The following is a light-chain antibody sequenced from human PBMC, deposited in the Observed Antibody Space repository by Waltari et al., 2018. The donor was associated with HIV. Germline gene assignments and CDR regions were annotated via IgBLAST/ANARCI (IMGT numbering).Light chain of an antibody. CDR2: AAS. CDR3: HNYNSVPLT. Sequence: DIQLTQSPPSLSASVGDRVTITCRASDLISNYLAWYQQKPGKAPDLLIYAASTLQSGAPSRFSGSGSGANFTLTISGLQPEDAATYYCHNYNSVPLTFG. V-gene: IGKV1-27*01. CDR1: DLISNY. J-gene: IGKJ3*01.